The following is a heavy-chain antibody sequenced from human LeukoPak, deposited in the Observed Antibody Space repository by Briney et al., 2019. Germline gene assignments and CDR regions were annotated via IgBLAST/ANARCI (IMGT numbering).Heavy chain of an antibody. D-gene: IGHD3-22*01. Sequence: PGRSLRLSCAASGFTFSSYGMHWVRQAPGKGLEWVAVIWYDGSNKYYADSVKGRFTISRDNSKNTLYPQMNSLRAEDTAVYYCAREQWLSYYFDHWGQGTLVTVSS. J-gene: IGHJ4*02. CDR1: GFTFSSYG. CDR2: IWYDGSNK. CDR3: AREQWLSYYFDH. V-gene: IGHV3-33*01.